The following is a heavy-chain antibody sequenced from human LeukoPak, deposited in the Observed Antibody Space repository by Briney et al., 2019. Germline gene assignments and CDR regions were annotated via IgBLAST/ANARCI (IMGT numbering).Heavy chain of an antibody. D-gene: IGHD3-3*01. CDR3: AKDNNYDFWSGYAFDI. V-gene: IGHV3-23*01. Sequence: GGSLRLSRAASGFTFSSYAMSWVRQAPGKGLGWVSAISGSGGSTYYADSVKGRFTISRDNSKSTLYLQMNSLRAEDTAVYYCAKDNNYDFWSGYAFDIWGQGTMVTVSS. J-gene: IGHJ3*02. CDR2: ISGSGGST. CDR1: GFTFSSYA.